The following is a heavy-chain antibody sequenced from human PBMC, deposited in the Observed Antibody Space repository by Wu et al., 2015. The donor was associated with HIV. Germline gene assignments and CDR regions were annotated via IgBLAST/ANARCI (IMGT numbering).Heavy chain of an antibody. CDR2: ISAYNGNT. J-gene: IGHJ6*02. CDR1: GYTFISYG. D-gene: IGHD3-10*01. V-gene: IGHV1-18*01. Sequence: QVQLVQSGAEVKKPGASVKVSCKASGYTFISYGISWVRQAPGQGLEWMGWISAYNGNTNYAQKLQGRVTMTTDTSTSTAYMELRSLRSDDTAVYYCARGQPGYYGSGSFSSAYYYGMDVRGAEGTDGHRLL. CDR3: ARGQPGYYGSGSFSSAYYYGMDVR.